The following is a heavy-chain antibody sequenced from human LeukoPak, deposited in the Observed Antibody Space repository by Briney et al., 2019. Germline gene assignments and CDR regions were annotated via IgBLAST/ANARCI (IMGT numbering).Heavy chain of an antibody. Sequence: GGSLRLSCAASGFTFSTYDMNWVRQAPGKGLEWLSYISSRGGTIHYADSAKGRFTISRDNAKNSLYLQMNSLRAEDTAVYYCARDALAGGDWSNMGDYWGQGTLVTVSS. D-gene: IGHD3-16*01. CDR1: GFTFSTYD. CDR3: ARDALAGGDWSNMGDY. J-gene: IGHJ4*02. CDR2: ISSRGGTI. V-gene: IGHV3-48*03.